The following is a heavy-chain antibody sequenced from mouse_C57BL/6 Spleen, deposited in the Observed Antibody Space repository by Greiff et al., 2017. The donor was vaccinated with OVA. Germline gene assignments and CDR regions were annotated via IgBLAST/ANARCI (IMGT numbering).Heavy chain of an antibody. J-gene: IGHJ4*01. CDR3: TGGHGSGYDAVDY. CDR2: IYPEDGDT. D-gene: IGHD1-1*01. V-gene: IGHV14-1*01. CDR1: GFTFKGYY. Sequence: VQLQQSGAELVRPGASVKMSCTASGFTFKGYYMHWVKQRPGQGLEWIGRIYPEDGDTEYAPQFQGKATMTADTSSNTAYLQLSSLTSEDSDVYYGTGGHGSGYDAVDYWGQGTSVTVSS.